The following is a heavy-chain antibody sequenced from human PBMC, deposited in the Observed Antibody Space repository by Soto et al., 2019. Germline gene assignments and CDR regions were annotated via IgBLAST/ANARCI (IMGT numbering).Heavy chain of an antibody. CDR2: IYHSGST. V-gene: IGHV4-38-2*02. D-gene: IGHD4-4*01. J-gene: IGHJ4*02. CDR1: GYSISSGYY. Sequence: SETLSLTCTVSGYSISSGYYWGWIRQLPGKGLEWIGSIYHSGSTYYNPSLKSRVTISVDTTKNQFSLKLSSVTAADTAVYYCARVRYSNYLFDYWGQGTLVTVSS. CDR3: ARVRYSNYLFDY.